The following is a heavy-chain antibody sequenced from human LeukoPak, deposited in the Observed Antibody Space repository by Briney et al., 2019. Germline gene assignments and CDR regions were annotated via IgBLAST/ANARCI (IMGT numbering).Heavy chain of an antibody. J-gene: IGHJ4*02. CDR2: INPNTGGT. D-gene: IGHD3-3*01. CDR3: ARDMYDFLSAAYYFDY. V-gene: IGHV1-2*02. CDR1: GYTFSGHY. Sequence: ASVKVSCRASGYTFSGHYMHWVRQAPGQGLEWMGWINPNTGGTNYAQKFQGGVTMTRDTSISTVYMELRRLRSDDTAVYYCARDMYDFLSAAYYFDYWGQGTLATVSS.